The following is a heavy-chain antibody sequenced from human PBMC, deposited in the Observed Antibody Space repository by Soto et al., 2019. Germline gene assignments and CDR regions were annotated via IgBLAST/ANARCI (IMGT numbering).Heavy chain of an antibody. Sequence: ESGGGLVQPGGSLRLSCAASGFTFSSYAMSWVRQAPGKGLEWVSAISGSGGSTYYADSVKGRFTISRDNSKDTLYLQMNSLRVEDTAVYYCAKDGAATPLNLRYNKHDYWGQGTLVTVSS. CDR1: GFTFSSYA. CDR2: ISGSGGST. D-gene: IGHD2-15*01. V-gene: IGHV3-23*01. J-gene: IGHJ4*02. CDR3: AKDGAATPLNLRYNKHDY.